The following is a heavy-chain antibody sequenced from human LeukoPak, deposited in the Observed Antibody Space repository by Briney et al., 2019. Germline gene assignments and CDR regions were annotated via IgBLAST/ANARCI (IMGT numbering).Heavy chain of an antibody. Sequence: GGSLTLSCAASGFTLSSYAMSCVRDAPGEGLEWGLAISRSGGRTYYANPVKGQFTISRDNSKITLYLQMNSRRAEDTAVYYCAKHLTVAVAGRCIDYWGKGTLVTVSS. J-gene: IGHJ4*02. CDR2: ISRSGGRT. V-gene: IGHV3-23*01. CDR3: AKHLTVAVAGRCIDY. D-gene: IGHD6-19*01. CDR1: GFTLSSYA.